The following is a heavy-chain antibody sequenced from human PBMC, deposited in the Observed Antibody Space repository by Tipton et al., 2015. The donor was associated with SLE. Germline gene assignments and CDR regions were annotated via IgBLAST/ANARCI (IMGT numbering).Heavy chain of an antibody. V-gene: IGHV4-59*12. J-gene: IGHJ3*02. Sequence: TLSLTCTVSGGSISSYYWSWIRQPPGKGLEWIGYIYYSGSTNYNPSLKSRVTVSIDTSKSQFSLKLSSVTAADTAVYYCARGPRRITIFGVVLWGAFDIWGQGTMVTVSS. CDR3: ARGPRRITIFGVVLWGAFDI. CDR1: GGSISSYY. CDR2: IYYSGST. D-gene: IGHD3-3*01.